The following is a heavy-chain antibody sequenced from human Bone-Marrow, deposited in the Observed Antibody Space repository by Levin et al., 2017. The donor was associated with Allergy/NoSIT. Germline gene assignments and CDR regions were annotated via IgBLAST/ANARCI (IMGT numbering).Heavy chain of an antibody. CDR2: IYYSGST. V-gene: IGHV4-59*01. J-gene: IGHJ4*02. Sequence: GSLRLSCTVSGGSISSYYWSWIRQPQGKGLEWIGYIYYSGSTNYNPSLKSRVTISVDTSKNQFSLKLSSVTAADTAVYYCARALNPRKNFDYWGQGTLVTVSS. CDR1: GGSISSYY. CDR3: ARALNPRKNFDY.